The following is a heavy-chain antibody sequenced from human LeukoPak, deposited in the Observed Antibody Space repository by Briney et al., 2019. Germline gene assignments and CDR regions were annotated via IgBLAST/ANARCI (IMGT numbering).Heavy chain of an antibody. CDR2: ISAYNGNT. CDR1: GYTFSSYG. J-gene: IGHJ4*02. V-gene: IGHV1-18*01. CDR3: ARDKGKWEHLRYFDY. Sequence: GASVKVFCKASGYTFSSYGISWVRQAPGQGLEWMGWISAYNGNTKYAQKLQGRVTMTTDTSTSTAYMELRSLRSDDTAVYYCARDKGKWEHLRYFDYWGQGTLVTVSS. D-gene: IGHD1-26*01.